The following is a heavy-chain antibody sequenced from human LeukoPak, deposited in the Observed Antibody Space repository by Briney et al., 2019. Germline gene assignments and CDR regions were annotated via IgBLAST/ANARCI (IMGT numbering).Heavy chain of an antibody. CDR2: IYYSGST. J-gene: IGHJ6*03. Sequence: SETLSLTCTVSGGSISSYYWSWIRQPPGRGLEYIGYIYYSGSTNYNPSLKSRLTISVDTSKNQFSLKLSSVTAADTAVYYCARAVVPAVHYYYYYMDVWGKGTTVTISS. D-gene: IGHD2-2*01. CDR3: ARAVVPAVHYYYYYMDV. V-gene: IGHV4-59*01. CDR1: GGSISSYY.